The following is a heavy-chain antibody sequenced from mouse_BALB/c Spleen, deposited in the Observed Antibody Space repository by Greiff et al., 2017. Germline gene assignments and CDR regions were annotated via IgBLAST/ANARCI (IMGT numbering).Heavy chain of an antibody. D-gene: IGHD2-13*01. V-gene: IGHV5-6*01. CDR3: ARQGGEEAMDY. CDR2: ISSGGSYT. Sequence: EVHLVESGGDLVKPGGSLKLSCAASGFTFSSYGMSWVRQTPDKRLEWVATISSGGSYTYYPDSVKGRFTISRDNAKNTLYLQMSSLKSEDTAMYYCARQGGEEAMDYWGQGTSVTVSS. J-gene: IGHJ4*01. CDR1: GFTFSSYG.